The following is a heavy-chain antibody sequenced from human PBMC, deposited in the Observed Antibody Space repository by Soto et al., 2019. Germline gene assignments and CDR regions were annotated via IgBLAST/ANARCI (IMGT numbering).Heavy chain of an antibody. CDR2: ISSSSSYI. D-gene: IGHD6-13*01. V-gene: IGHV3-21*01. J-gene: IGHJ5*01. CDR3: ARDGFSSSWLPGDPA. CDR1: GFTFSSYS. Sequence: GGSLRLSCAASGFTFSSYSMNWVRQAPGKGLEWVSSISSSSSYIYYADSVKGRFTISRDNAKNSLYLQMNSLRAEDTAVYYCARDGFSSSWLPGDPAWGHITLVPVSP.